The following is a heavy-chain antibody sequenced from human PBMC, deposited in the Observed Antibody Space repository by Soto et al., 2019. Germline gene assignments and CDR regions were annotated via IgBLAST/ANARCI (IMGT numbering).Heavy chain of an antibody. Sequence: GGSLRLSCAASGFTFDDYAMHWVRQAPGKGLEWVSGISWNSGSIGYADSVKGRFTISRDNAKNSLYLQMNSLRAEDTALYYCARGPEFSSSWYGWGQGTLVTVSS. CDR1: GFTFDDYA. J-gene: IGHJ4*02. D-gene: IGHD6-13*01. CDR2: ISWNSGSI. V-gene: IGHV3-9*01. CDR3: ARGPEFSSSWYG.